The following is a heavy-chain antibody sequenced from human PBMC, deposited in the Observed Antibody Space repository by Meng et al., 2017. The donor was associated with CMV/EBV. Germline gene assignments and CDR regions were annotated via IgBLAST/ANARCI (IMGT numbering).Heavy chain of an antibody. J-gene: IGHJ4*02. D-gene: IGHD2-15*01. CDR3: ARGWLLGFDY. CDR1: GFTVSSYW. V-gene: IGHV3-7*04. Sequence: GGSLRLSCAASGFTVSSYWMSWVRQAPGKGLEWVANIKQDGSEKYYVDSVKGRFTISRDNAKNSLYLQMNSLRAEDTAVYYCARGWLLGFDYWGQGTLVTVSS. CDR2: IKQDGSEK.